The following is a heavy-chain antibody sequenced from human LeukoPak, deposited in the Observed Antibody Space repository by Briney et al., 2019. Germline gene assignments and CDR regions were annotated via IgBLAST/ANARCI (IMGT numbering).Heavy chain of an antibody. D-gene: IGHD3-16*02. J-gene: IGHJ6*03. V-gene: IGHV5-51*01. CDR1: GYSFTSYW. Sequence: GESLKISCKGSGYSFTSYWIGWVRQMPGKGLEWMGIIYPGDSDTRYSPSFQGQVTISADKSISTAYLQWSSLKASDTAMYYCARRSDYVWGSYRSGAYYMDVWGKGTTVTVSS. CDR3: ARRSDYVWGSYRSGAYYMDV. CDR2: IYPGDSDT.